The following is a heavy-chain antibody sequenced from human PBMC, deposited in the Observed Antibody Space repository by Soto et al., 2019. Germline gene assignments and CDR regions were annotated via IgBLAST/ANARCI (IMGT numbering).Heavy chain of an antibody. CDR3: TKGDSSGYFDPSAGYSTPDH. J-gene: IGHJ5*02. CDR2: ITTSDDIT. Sequence: EVQLFESGGGLVEPGESLRLSCATSGFIFKDFAMSWVRQAPGKGLARVSTITTSDDITYSADSVRGRFTISRDNSANTLFLRMSSLRGDDTATYYCTKGDSSGYFDPSAGYSTPDHWGQGTLVTVSS. D-gene: IGHD2-15*01. V-gene: IGHV3-23*01. CDR1: GFIFKDFA.